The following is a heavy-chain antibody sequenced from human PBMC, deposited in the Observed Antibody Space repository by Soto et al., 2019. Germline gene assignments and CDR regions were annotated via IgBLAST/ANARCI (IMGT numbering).Heavy chain of an antibody. CDR3: PRGEGRTTVRGVKWFDP. J-gene: IGHJ5*02. V-gene: IGHV4-30-2*01. Sequence: QLQLQESGSGLVKPSQTLSLTCAVSGGSISSGGYSWSWIRQPPGKGLEWIGYIFHSGTTYYNPSLESRVTISVDRSKNQFSLKLSSVTAADTAVYYCPRGEGRTTVRGVKWFDPWGQGTLVTVSS. D-gene: IGHD3-10*01. CDR2: IFHSGTT. CDR1: GGSISSGGYS.